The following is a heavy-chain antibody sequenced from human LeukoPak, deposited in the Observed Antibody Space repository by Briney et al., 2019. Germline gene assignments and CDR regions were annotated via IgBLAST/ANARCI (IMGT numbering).Heavy chain of an antibody. D-gene: IGHD3-10*01. J-gene: IGHJ4*02. CDR2: IHPRSGGT. CDR3: ARDGEYGTGSYYRGSFDY. CDR1: GYSFTAFY. Sequence: ASVKVSCKASGYSFTAFYIHWVRQAPGQGLEWLGWIHPRSGGTRYAQKFQGRVTMARDTSISTVYMDLSSLGSDGTAVYYCARDGEYGTGSYYRGSFDYWGQGILVTVSS. V-gene: IGHV1-2*02.